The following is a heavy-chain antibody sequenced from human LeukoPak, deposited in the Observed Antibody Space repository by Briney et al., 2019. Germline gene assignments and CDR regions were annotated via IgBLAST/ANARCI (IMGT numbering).Heavy chain of an antibody. J-gene: IGHJ4*02. V-gene: IGHV4-59*11. D-gene: IGHD2-15*01. CDR1: GGSITSHF. CDR2: FHSSGST. CDR3: ARDAATNGDYVDA. Sequence: SETLSLTSTVNGGSITSHFWTWIRQPPGRGLEWIGFFHSSGSTNPNPSLKSRVTMSIDTSKNQFSLKVNSVTAADTAVYYCARDAATNGDYVDAWGQGTLVTASS.